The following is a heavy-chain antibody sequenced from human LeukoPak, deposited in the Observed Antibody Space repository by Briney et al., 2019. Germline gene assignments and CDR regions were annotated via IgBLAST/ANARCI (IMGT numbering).Heavy chain of an antibody. D-gene: IGHD6-19*01. Sequence: SVKVSCKASGGTFSSYAISWVRQAPGQGLEWMGGIIPIFGTANYAQKFQGRVTITADESTSTAYMELSSLRSEDTAVYYCARDKHLDSSGATPFDYWGQGTLVTVSS. CDR1: GGTFSSYA. V-gene: IGHV1-69*13. J-gene: IGHJ4*02. CDR3: ARDKHLDSSGATPFDY. CDR2: IIPIFGTA.